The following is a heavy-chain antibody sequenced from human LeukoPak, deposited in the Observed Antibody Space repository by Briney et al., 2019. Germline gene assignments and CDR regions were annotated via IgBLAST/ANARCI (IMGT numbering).Heavy chain of an antibody. J-gene: IGHJ4*02. CDR2: ISAYNGNT. D-gene: IGHD3-10*01. Sequence: ASVKVSCKASRYTFTSYGISWVRQAPGQGLEWMGWISAYNGNTNYAQKLQGRVTMTTDTSTSTAYMELRSLRSDDTAVYYCAREGYYGSGSCYNRSPFDYWGQGTLVTVSS. CDR3: AREGYYGSGSCYNRSPFDY. CDR1: RYTFTSYG. V-gene: IGHV1-18*04.